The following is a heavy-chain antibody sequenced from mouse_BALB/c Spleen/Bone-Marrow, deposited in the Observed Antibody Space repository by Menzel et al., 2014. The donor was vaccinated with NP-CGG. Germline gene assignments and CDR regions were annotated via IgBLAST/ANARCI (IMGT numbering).Heavy chain of an antibody. CDR3: ARDKGRVFFDY. V-gene: IGHV7-3*02. CDR1: GCTFTDYY. J-gene: IGHJ2*01. Sequence: EVQLVESGGGLVQPGGSLRLSCATSGCTFTDYYMNWVRQPPGKALEWLGFIRNKANGYTTEYSASVKGRFTISRDNSQNILYLQMNTLRAEDSATYYCARDKGRVFFDYWGQGTTLTVSS. CDR2: IRNKANGYTT.